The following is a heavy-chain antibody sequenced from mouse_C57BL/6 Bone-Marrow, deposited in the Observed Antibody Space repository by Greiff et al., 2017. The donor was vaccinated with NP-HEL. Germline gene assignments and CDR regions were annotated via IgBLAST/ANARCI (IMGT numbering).Heavy chain of an antibody. CDR2: IHPNSGST. CDR1: GYTFTSYW. CDR3: AREGGTTVVSCDY. D-gene: IGHD1-1*01. Sequence: VQLQQPGAELVKPGASVKLSCKASGYTFTSYWMHWVKQRPGQGLEWIGMIHPNSGSTNYNEKFKSKATLTVDKSSSTAYMQLSSLTSEDSAVYYCAREGGTTVVSCDYWGQGTTLTVSS. J-gene: IGHJ2*01. V-gene: IGHV1-64*01.